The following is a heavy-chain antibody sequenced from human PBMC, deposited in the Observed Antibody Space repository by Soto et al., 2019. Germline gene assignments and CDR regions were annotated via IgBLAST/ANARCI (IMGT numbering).Heavy chain of an antibody. D-gene: IGHD1-26*01. Sequence: GGSLRLSCAASGSTFSSYAMSWVRQAPGKGLEWVSAISGSGGSTYYADSVKGRFTISRDNSKNTLYLQMNSLRAEDTAVYYSANQIVGATNWFDPWGQGTLVTVSS. V-gene: IGHV3-23*01. CDR2: ISGSGGST. J-gene: IGHJ5*02. CDR1: GSTFSSYA. CDR3: ANQIVGATNWFDP.